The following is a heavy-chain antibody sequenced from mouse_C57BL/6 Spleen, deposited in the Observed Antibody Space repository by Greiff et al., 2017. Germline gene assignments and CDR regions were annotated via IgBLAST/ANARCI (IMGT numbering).Heavy chain of an antibody. CDR2: ISSGSSTI. J-gene: IGHJ4*01. V-gene: IGHV5-17*01. CDR3: ARGSSYAMDY. Sequence: DVQLVESGGGLVKPGGSLKLSCAASGFTFSDYGMHWVRQAPEKGLEWVAYISSGSSTIYYADTVKGRFTISRDNAKNTLFLQRTSLRSEDTAMYYCARGSSYAMDYWGQGTSVTVSS. CDR1: GFTFSDYG. D-gene: IGHD1-1*01.